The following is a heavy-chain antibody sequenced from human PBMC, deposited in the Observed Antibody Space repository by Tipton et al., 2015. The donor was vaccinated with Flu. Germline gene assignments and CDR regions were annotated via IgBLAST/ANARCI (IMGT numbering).Heavy chain of an antibody. Sequence: TLSLTCTVSGGSISSYYWSWIRQPPGKGLEWIGHIYYSGSTNYNPSLKSQVTISVDTSKNQFSLKLTSVTAADTAVYYCARRLVLADAFDIWGQGTMVTVSS. J-gene: IGHJ3*02. CDR3: ARRLVLADAFDI. V-gene: IGHV4-59*08. CDR1: GGSISSYY. CDR2: IYYSGST.